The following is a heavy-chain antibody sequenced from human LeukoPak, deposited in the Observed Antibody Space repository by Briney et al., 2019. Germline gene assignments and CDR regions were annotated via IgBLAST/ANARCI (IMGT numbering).Heavy chain of an antibody. D-gene: IGHD6-25*01. J-gene: IGHJ3*02. Sequence: GGSLRLSCAASGFTFSSYGMHWVRQAPGKGLEWVAVISYDGSNKYYADSVKGRFTISRDNSKNTLYLQMNSLRAEDTAVYYCAKPRGQRLPLYDDAFDIWGQGTMVTVSS. V-gene: IGHV3-30*18. CDR1: GFTFSSYG. CDR2: ISYDGSNK. CDR3: AKPRGQRLPLYDDAFDI.